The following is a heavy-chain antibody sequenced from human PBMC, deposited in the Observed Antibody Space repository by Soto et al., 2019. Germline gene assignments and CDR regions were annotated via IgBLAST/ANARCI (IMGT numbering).Heavy chain of an antibody. V-gene: IGHV4-39*01. D-gene: IGHD2-8*01. J-gene: IGHJ4*02. CDR3: ARHEGNGNVWPLDY. CDR1: GDSIGTTHSY. CDR2: IRYNGST. Sequence: KPSETLSLTCTVSGDSIGTTHSYWAWIRQSPGKGLEWIGNIRYNGSTYYMPSLRSRVTLSVDTSKNQFSLRLTSVTAEDTAVYYCARHEGNGNVWPLDYWGQGILVTVSS.